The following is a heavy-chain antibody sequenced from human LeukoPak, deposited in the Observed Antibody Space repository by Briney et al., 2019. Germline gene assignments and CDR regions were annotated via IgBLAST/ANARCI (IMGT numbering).Heavy chain of an antibody. CDR2: IIDSGTTT. CDR1: GFTFSNYA. CDR3: AKRVDYSSSSGGYFDN. J-gene: IGHJ4*02. V-gene: IGHV3-23*01. Sequence: GGSLRLSCAASGFTFSNYAMSWVRQAPGKGLEWVSGIIDSGTTTYNADSVKGRFTISRDNSKNTLSLQMNSLRAEDTAVYYCAKRVDYSSSSGGYFDNWGQGALVTVSS. D-gene: IGHD6-6*01.